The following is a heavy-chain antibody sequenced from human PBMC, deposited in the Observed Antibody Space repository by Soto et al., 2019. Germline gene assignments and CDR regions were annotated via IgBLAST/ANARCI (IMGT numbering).Heavy chain of an antibody. Sequence: GGSVRLSCAASGFTFSDYYMSWIRQAPGKGLEWVSYISSSGSTIYYADSVKGRFTISRDNAKNSLYLQMNSLRAEDTAVYYCARDYYDFWSGYPINWFDPWGQGTLVTVSS. J-gene: IGHJ5*02. V-gene: IGHV3-11*01. CDR1: GFTFSDYY. CDR2: ISSSGSTI. D-gene: IGHD3-3*01. CDR3: ARDYYDFWSGYPINWFDP.